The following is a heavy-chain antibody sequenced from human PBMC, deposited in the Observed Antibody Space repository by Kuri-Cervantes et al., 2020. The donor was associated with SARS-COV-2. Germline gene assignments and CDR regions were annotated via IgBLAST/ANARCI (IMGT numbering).Heavy chain of an antibody. CDR3: VRDGDHWNFDY. V-gene: IGHV3-21*01. CDR1: GSTFSSYS. D-gene: IGHD1-1*01. Sequence: GESLKISCAASGSTFSSYSMNWVRQAPGKGLEWVSSISSSSSYIYYADSVKGRFTISRDNAKNMLFLQMNSLRAEDTAVYYCVRDGDHWNFDYWGQGTLVTVSS. CDR2: ISSSSSYI. J-gene: IGHJ4*02.